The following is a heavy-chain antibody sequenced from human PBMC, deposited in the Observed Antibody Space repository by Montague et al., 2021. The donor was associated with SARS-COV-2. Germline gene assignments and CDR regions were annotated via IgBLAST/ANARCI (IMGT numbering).Heavy chain of an antibody. D-gene: IGHD2-15*01. J-gene: IGHJ6*02. CDR2: INHSGST. CDR3: ARGSGWSGGSCYFEWDAYYYYDMDV. CDR1: GGSFSGYY. V-gene: IGHV4-34*01. Sequence: SETLSLTCAVYGGSFSGYYWSWIRQPPGKGLEWIGEINHSGSTNYNPSLKSRVTISVDTSKNQFSLKLSSVTAADTAVYYCARGSGWSGGSCYFEWDAYYYYDMDVWGQGTTVTVSS.